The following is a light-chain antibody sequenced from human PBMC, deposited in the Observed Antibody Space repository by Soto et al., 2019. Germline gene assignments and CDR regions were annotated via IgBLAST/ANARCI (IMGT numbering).Light chain of an antibody. CDR2: DAS. J-gene: IGKJ4*01. V-gene: IGKV3-11*01. Sequence: EIVLTQSPATLSLSPGNRATLSCRASESVSRYLAWYQQKPGQAPRLLIYDASSRAAGIPARFSGSGSGTDFNLTITSLEPEDFAVYYCQQRSDCVSTFGGGTKVEIK. CDR3: QQRSDCVST. CDR1: ESVSRY.